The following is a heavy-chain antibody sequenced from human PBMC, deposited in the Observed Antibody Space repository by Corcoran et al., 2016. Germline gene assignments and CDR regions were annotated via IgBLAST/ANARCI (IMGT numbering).Heavy chain of an antibody. CDR3: ARSGGGAAAAPRGFDP. Sequence: QVQLVQSGAEVKKPGASVKVSCKASGYTFTSYAMHWVRQAPGQRLEWMGWINAGNGNTKYSQKFQGRGTITRDTSASTAYMELSSLSSEDTAVYYCARSGGGAAAAPRGFDPWGQGTLVTVSS. CDR1: GYTFTSYA. CDR2: INAGNGNT. V-gene: IGHV1-3*01. D-gene: IGHD6-13*01. J-gene: IGHJ5*02.